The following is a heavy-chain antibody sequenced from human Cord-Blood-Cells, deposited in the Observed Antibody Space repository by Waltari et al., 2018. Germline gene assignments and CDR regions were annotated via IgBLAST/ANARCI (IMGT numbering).Heavy chain of an antibody. Sequence: QVQLQQSGPGLVKPSQTLSLTCAISGDSVSTNSAAWNWIRQSPPTGLGWLGRTYYRSKWYNDYAVSVKSRITINPDTSKNQFPLQLNSVTPEDTAVYYCAREPLNLYSSSWYNWFDPWGQGTLVTVSS. CDR2: TYYRSKWYN. D-gene: IGHD6-13*01. V-gene: IGHV6-1*01. CDR3: AREPLNLYSSSWYNWFDP. J-gene: IGHJ5*02. CDR1: GDSVSTNSAA.